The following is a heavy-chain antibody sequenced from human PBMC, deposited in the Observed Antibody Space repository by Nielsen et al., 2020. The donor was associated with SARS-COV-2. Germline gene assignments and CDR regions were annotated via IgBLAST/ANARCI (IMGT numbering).Heavy chain of an antibody. D-gene: IGHD3-22*01. Sequence: GGSLRLSCAASGFTFSSYWMHWVRQAPGKGLVWVSRINSDGSSTSYADSVKGRFTIFRDNAKNTLYLQMNSLRAEDTAVYYCLPDYYDSSGYYGNFDYWGQGTLVTVSS. CDR2: INSDGSST. CDR3: LPDYYDSSGYYGNFDY. CDR1: GFTFSSYW. V-gene: IGHV3-74*01. J-gene: IGHJ4*02.